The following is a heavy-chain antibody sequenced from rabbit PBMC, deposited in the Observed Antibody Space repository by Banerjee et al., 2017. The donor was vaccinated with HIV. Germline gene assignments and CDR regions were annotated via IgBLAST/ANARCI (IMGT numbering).Heavy chain of an antibody. D-gene: IGHD2-1*01. J-gene: IGHJ4*01. Sequence: QSLEESGGDLVKPGASLTLTCTASGFSFSSGYDMCWVRQAPGKGLEWIASITVGDNTYYASWAKGRFTISKTSSTTVTLQMTSLTVADTATYFCARNTYGGYGGDGPITLWGPGTLVTVS. CDR1: GFSFSSGYD. CDR3: ARNTYGGYGGDGPITL. CDR2: ITVGDNT. V-gene: IGHV1S40*01.